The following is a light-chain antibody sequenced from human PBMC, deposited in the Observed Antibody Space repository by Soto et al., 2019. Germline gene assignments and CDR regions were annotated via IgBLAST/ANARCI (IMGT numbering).Light chain of an antibody. CDR1: SSDVGFYNH. CDR3: SLYTSSSTV. J-gene: IGLJ2*01. CDR2: EVS. V-gene: IGLV2-18*01. Sequence: QSALTQPPSVSGSPGQSVTIPCTGTSSDVGFYNHISWYQQPPGTAPKLMIYEVSNRPSGVPDRFSGSKSGNTASLTISGLQAEDEADYYCSLYTSSSTVFGGGTKLTVL.